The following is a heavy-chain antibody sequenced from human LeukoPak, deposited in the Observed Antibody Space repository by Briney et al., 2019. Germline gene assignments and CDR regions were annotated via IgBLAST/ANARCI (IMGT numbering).Heavy chain of an antibody. CDR1: GYTFTSYG. CDR2: ISAYNGNT. Sequence: ASVKVSCKASGYTFTSYGISWVRQAPGQGLEWMGWISAYNGNTNYAQKFQGRVTMTEDTSTDTAYMELSSLRSEDTAVYYCATAHLAAAGTHFDYWGQGTLVTVSS. V-gene: IGHV1-18*01. D-gene: IGHD6-13*01. J-gene: IGHJ4*02. CDR3: ATAHLAAAGTHFDY.